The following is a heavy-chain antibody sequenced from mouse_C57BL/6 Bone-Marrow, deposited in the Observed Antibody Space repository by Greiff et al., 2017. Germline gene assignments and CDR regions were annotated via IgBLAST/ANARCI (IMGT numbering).Heavy chain of an antibody. D-gene: IGHD1-1*01. CDR2: IYPGDGDT. V-gene: IGHV1-82*01. CDR3: ARESLLLNY. Sequence: LEESGPELVKPGASVKISCKASGYAFSSSWMNWVKQRPGKGLEWIGRIYPGDGDTNYNGKFKGKATLTADKSSSTAYMQLSSLTSEDSAVYFCARESLLLNYWGQGTTLTVSS. CDR1: GYAFSSSW. J-gene: IGHJ2*01.